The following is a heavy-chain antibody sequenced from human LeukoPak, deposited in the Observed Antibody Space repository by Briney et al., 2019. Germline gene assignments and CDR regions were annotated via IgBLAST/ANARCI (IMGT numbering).Heavy chain of an antibody. Sequence: GASVKVSCEASGGTFSSYAISWVRQAPGQGLEWMGGIIPIFGTANYAQKFQGRVTITADKSTSTAYMELSSLRSEDTAVYYCARGVGSIVVVTAIHDSLVAFDIWGQGTMVTVSS. CDR3: ARGVGSIVVVTAIHDSLVAFDI. V-gene: IGHV1-69*06. D-gene: IGHD2-21*02. J-gene: IGHJ3*02. CDR1: GGTFSSYA. CDR2: IIPIFGTA.